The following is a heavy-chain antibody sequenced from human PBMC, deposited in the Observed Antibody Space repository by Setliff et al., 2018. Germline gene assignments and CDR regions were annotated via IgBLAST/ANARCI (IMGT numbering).Heavy chain of an antibody. J-gene: IGHJ4*02. V-gene: IGHV4-30-2*01. Sequence: LSLTCAVSGGSISSGDASWSWVRQPPGKGLEWIGYIYHAGSTYYNPSLESRVTISIDKPNKQFSLKLSSVTAADTAVYYCARDLGYSYGIYYFDYWGQGTLVTVSS. CDR3: ARDLGYSYGIYYFDY. CDR2: IYHAGST. D-gene: IGHD5-18*01. CDR1: GGSISSGDAS.